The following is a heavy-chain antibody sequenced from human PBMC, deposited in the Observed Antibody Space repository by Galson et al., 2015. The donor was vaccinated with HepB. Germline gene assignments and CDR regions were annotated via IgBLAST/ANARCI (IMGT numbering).Heavy chain of an antibody. J-gene: IGHJ4*02. D-gene: IGHD5-18*01. CDR2: ISAYNGNT. CDR1: GYTFTSYG. V-gene: IGHV1-18*01. CDR3: AREIEKGQLYKIWDY. Sequence: SVKVSCKASGYTFTSYGISWVRQAPGQGLEWMGWISAYNGNTNYAQKLQGRVTMTTDTSTSTAYMELRSLRSDDTAVYYCAREIEKGQLYKIWDYWGQGTLVTVSS.